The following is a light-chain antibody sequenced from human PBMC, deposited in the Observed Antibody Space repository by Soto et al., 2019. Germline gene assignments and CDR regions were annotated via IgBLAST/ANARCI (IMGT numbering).Light chain of an antibody. Sequence: DIQMTQSPSTLSASVADRVTITCRASQSISSWLAWYQQKPGKAPKLLIYDASSLESGVPSRFSGSGSGTEFTLTISSLQPDDFATYYCQQYNSYSHTFGQGTKLEIK. J-gene: IGKJ2*01. CDR1: QSISSW. V-gene: IGKV1-5*01. CDR3: QQYNSYSHT. CDR2: DAS.